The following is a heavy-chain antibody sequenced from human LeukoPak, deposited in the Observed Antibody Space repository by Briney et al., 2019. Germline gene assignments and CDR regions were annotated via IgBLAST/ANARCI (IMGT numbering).Heavy chain of an antibody. D-gene: IGHD3-10*01. Sequence: GGSLRLSCAASGFTFSNYAMSWVRQAPGKGLEWVSAISGSGGSTYYADSVRGRFTISRDNTKNTLSLQMNSLRAEETAVYYCAKTLSGDYGSGSYDYWGQGTLVTVSS. V-gene: IGHV3-23*01. CDR3: AKTLSGDYGSGSYDY. CDR1: GFTFSNYA. J-gene: IGHJ4*02. CDR2: ISGSGGST.